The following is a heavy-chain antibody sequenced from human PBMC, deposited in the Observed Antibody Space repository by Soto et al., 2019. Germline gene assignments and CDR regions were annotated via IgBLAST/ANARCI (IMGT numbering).Heavy chain of an antibody. J-gene: IGHJ4*02. Sequence: GSLRLSCAASGFTFSSYGMHWVRRAPGKGLEWVAVIWYDGSNKYYADSVKGRFTISRDNSKNTLYLQMNSLRAEDTAVYYCARDREGIVVVPAATYFDYWGQGTLVTVSS. CDR1: GFTFSSYG. CDR2: IWYDGSNK. V-gene: IGHV3-33*01. D-gene: IGHD2-2*01. CDR3: ARDREGIVVVPAATYFDY.